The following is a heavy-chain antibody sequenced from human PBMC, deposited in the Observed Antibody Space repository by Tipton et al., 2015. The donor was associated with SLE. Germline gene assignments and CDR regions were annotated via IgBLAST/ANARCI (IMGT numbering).Heavy chain of an antibody. J-gene: IGHJ2*01. V-gene: IGHV1-2*06. Sequence: QSGAEVKKPGASVKVSCKASGYTFTGYYMHWVRQAPGQGLEWIGRINPNSGGTNYAQKFQGRVTMTRDTSISTAYMELSRLRSDDTAVYYCARWSGYDGDWYFDLWGRGTLVTVSS. CDR3: ARWSGYDGDWYFDL. CDR2: INPNSGGT. CDR1: GYTFTGYY. D-gene: IGHD5-12*01.